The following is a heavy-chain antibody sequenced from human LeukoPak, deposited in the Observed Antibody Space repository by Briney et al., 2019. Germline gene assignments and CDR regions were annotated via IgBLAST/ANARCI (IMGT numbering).Heavy chain of an antibody. V-gene: IGHV4-59*01. D-gene: IGHD3-22*01. Sequence: SETLSLTCTVSGGSISSYYWSWIRQPPGKGLEWIGYIYYSGSTNYNPSLKSRVTISVDTSKNQFSLKLSSVTAADTAVYYCARIPVGYYCDNNVDWGQGTLVTVSS. CDR1: GGSISSYY. CDR3: ARIPVGYYCDNNVD. J-gene: IGHJ4*02. CDR2: IYYSGST.